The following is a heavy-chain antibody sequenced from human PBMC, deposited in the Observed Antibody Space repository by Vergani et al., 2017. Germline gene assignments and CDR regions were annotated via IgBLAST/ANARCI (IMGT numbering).Heavy chain of an antibody. D-gene: IGHD1-14*01. V-gene: IGHV1-58*01. CDR3: ADRPENGAFYI. CDR1: GFTFTSSA. J-gene: IGHJ3*02. Sequence: QMQLVQSGPEVKKPGTSVKVSCKASGFTFTSSAVQWVRQARGQRLEWIGWIVVGSGNTNYAQKFQEGVTNTRDMSTSTAYMELSSLRSEDTAVYYCADRPENGAFYIWGQGTMVTVSS. CDR2: IVVGSGNT.